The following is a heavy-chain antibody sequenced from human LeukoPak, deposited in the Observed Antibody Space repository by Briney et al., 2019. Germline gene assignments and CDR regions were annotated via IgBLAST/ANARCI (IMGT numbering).Heavy chain of an antibody. CDR2: IYSGGST. Sequence: GGSLRLSCAASGFTVSSNYMSWSRRAQGRGWKGVSVIYSGGSTYYADSVKGRFTISRDNSKNTLYLQMNSLRAEDTAVYYCVRDDDRPDNGLDYWGQGTLVTVSS. V-gene: IGHV3-53*01. J-gene: IGHJ4*02. CDR3: VRDDDRPDNGLDY. CDR1: GFTVSSNY. D-gene: IGHD3-22*01.